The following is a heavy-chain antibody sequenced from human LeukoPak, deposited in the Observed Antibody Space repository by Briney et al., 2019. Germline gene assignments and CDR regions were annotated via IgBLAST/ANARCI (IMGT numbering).Heavy chain of an antibody. V-gene: IGHV4-4*07. D-gene: IGHD6-13*01. Sequence: SETLSLTCTVSGGSISSYYWSWVRQPAGKGLEWIGRIYTSGNTNYNPSLKGRVTMTVDTSKNQFSLNLSSVTATDTAVYYCARGRGSSWYYFDYWGQGTLVTVSS. CDR3: ARGRGSSWYYFDY. CDR2: IYTSGNT. CDR1: GGSISSYY. J-gene: IGHJ4*02.